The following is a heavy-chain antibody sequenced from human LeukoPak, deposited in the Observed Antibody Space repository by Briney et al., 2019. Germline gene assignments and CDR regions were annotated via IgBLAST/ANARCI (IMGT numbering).Heavy chain of an antibody. CDR3: ASYGDYGYMDV. CDR1: GYTFTSYY. D-gene: IGHD4-17*01. CDR2: INPSGGST. J-gene: IGHJ6*03. Sequence: EASVKVSCKASGYTFTSYYMHWVRQAPGQGLEWMGIINPSGGSTSYAQKFQGRVTLTRDMSTSTVYMELSSLRSEDTAVYYCASYGDYGYMDVWGKGTTVTVSS. V-gene: IGHV1-46*01.